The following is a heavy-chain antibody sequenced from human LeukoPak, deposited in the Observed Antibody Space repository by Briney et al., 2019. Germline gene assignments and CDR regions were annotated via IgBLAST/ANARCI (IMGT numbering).Heavy chain of an antibody. CDR2: TYYRSKWFN. V-gene: IGHV6-1*01. CDR3: AGTGSYFRN. J-gene: IGHJ4*02. D-gene: IGHD1-26*01. Sequence: SQTLSLTCAISGDSVSSNSATWNWIRQSPSRGLEWLGRTYYRSKWFNDYALSVESRITIDPDTSKNQFSLQLNSVTPEDTAVYYCAGTGSYFRNWDQGTLVTVSS. CDR1: GDSVSSNSAT.